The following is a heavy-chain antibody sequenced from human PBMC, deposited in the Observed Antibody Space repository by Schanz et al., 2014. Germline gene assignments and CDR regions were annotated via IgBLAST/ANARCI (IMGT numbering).Heavy chain of an antibody. CDR1: GYIFGSHG. Sequence: QVQLVQSGAEVKKPGASVKVSCKASGYIFGSHGMTWVRQAPGQGPELMGWINAHTGNTQYAQKFQGRVNMTRDTVTTTVHLELTRLRTDDTAIYYCARVHIATYHYNSPGAFDIWGRGTRVTVSS. V-gene: IGHV1-18*01. J-gene: IGHJ3*02. CDR3: ARVHIATYHYNSPGAFDI. CDR2: INAHTGNT. D-gene: IGHD3-10*01.